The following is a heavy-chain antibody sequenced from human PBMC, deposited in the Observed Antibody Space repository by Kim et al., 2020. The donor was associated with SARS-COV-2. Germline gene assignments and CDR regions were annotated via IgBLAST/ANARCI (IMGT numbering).Heavy chain of an antibody. CDR2: INHSVIT. CDR3: ATVPLLRFYGDSLVDIVS. V-gene: IGHV4-34*01. Sequence: SQTLSLTCAVYGGSFTGYYWSWIRQPPGTGRELLGGINHSVITNYNLSLQSRVTISVYTSTNQFSLTLSSLTASAPAVYSCATVPLLRFYGDSLVDIVSW. J-gene: IGHJ5*01. D-gene: IGHD4-17*01. CDR1: GGSFTGYY.